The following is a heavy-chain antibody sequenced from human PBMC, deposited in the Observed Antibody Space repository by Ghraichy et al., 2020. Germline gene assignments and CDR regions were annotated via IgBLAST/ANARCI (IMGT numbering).Heavy chain of an antibody. J-gene: IGHJ6*02. V-gene: IGHV4-61*01. CDR3: ARSKWGYHYYGMDV. CDR1: GGSVSSGSYY. Sequence: SQTLSLTCTVSGGSVSSGSYYWSWIRQPPGKGLEWIGYIYYSGSTNYNPSLKSRVTISVGTSKDQFSLKLRYVTAADTAVYYCARSKWGYHYYGMDVWGQGTTVTVSS. D-gene: IGHD7-27*01. CDR2: IYYSGST.